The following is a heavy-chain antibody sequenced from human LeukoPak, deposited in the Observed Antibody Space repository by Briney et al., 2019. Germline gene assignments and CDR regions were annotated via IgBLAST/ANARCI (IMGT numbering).Heavy chain of an antibody. CDR2: IYYSGST. CDR1: GGSISSYY. V-gene: IGHV4-59*01. D-gene: IGHD1-7*01. J-gene: IGHJ6*02. Sequence: SETLSLTCTVSGGSISSYYWSWIRQPPGKGLEWIGYIYYSGSTNYNPSLKSRVTISVDTSKNQFSPKLSSVTAADTAVYYCARQLLGSHYFYGLDVWGQGTTVTVSS. CDR3: ARQLLGSHYFYGLDV.